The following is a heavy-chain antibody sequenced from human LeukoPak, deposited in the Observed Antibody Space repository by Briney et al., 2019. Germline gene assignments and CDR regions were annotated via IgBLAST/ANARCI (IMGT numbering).Heavy chain of an antibody. V-gene: IGHV4-38-2*02. CDR3: AGEDYFDSSGYASWRFDI. Sequence: SETLSLTCTVSGYSISGGYYWGWIRQPPGKGLEWIGHIYYSGNTIYNPSLKSRVTISVDTSKNQFSLKLTSVTTADTAVYYCAGEDYFDSSGYASWRFDIWGQGTMVTVSS. D-gene: IGHD3-22*01. J-gene: IGHJ3*02. CDR1: GYSISGGYY. CDR2: IYYSGNT.